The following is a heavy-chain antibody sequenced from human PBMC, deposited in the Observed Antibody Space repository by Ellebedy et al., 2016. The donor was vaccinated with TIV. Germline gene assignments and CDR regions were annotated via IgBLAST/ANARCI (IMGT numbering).Heavy chain of an antibody. V-gene: IGHV4-39*01. CDR2: IYHSGST. CDR1: GGSLSSSSSY. Sequence: SETLSLTCIVSGGSLSSSSSYWAWIRQPPGKGLEWMGSIYHSGSTYYNPSLKSRGTISVDTSKNPFSLKLSSVTAADTAVYYCARSLMIFSFDKCYFDLWGRGTLVTVSS. D-gene: IGHD3/OR15-3a*01. J-gene: IGHJ2*01. CDR3: ARSLMIFSFDKCYFDL.